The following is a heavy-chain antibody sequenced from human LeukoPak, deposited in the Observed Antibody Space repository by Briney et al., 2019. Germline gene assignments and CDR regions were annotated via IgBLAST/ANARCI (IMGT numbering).Heavy chain of an antibody. V-gene: IGHV4-38-2*01. CDR1: GDSISSGYY. CDR3: ARGNGEDILTHCNWFGN. CDR2: IYHSGST. D-gene: IGHD3-9*01. Sequence: SETLSLTCAVSGDSISSGYYWGRIRQPPGKGLEWIGSIYHSGSTYYNPSLKSRVTISVDTSKNQFSLKLRSVTAADTAVYYCARGNGEDILTHCNWFGNWGQGTLVTVSS. J-gene: IGHJ5*02.